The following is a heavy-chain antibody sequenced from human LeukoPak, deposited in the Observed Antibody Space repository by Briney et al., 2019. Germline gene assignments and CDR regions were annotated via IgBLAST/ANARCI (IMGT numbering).Heavy chain of an antibody. CDR1: GYSISSNYY. CDR3: ARGRSNGWFY. Sequence: SETLSLTCTVSGYSISSNYYWGWIRQPPGKGLEWIGSVYHSGSTNYNPSLKSRVTISVDTSKNQFSLKLSSVTAADTAVYYCARGRSNGWFYWGQGTLVTVSS. CDR2: VYHSGST. J-gene: IGHJ4*02. V-gene: IGHV4-38-2*02. D-gene: IGHD2-8*01.